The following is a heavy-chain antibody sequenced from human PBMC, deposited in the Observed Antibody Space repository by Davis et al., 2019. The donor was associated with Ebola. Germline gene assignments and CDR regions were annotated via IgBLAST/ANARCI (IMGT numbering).Heavy chain of an antibody. CDR1: GGSISSSSYY. CDR3: ARGEYSSGWYNYYYGMDV. D-gene: IGHD6-19*01. CDR2: IYYSGST. V-gene: IGHV4-39*01. Sequence: PSETLSLTCTVSGGSISSSSYYWGWIRQPPGKGLEWIGSIYYSGSTYYNPSLKSRVTISVDTSKNQFSLKLSSVTAADTAVYYCARGEYSSGWYNYYYGMDVWGQGTTVTVSS. J-gene: IGHJ6*02.